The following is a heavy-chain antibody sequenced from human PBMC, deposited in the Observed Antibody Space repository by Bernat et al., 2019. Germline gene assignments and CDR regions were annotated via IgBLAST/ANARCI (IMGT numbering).Heavy chain of an antibody. CDR1: GFTFSNYA. V-gene: IGHV3-30*01. Sequence: QVQLVESGGGVVQPGRSLRLSCAASGFTFSNYAMHWVRQAPGKGLEWVALISYDGSNKWYADSVKGRFTISRDNSKNTLYLQMNSLRAEDTALYYCVRDEEIAARPSGLDSLGQGILVTVGS. CDR3: VRDEEIAARPSGLDS. CDR2: ISYDGSNK. D-gene: IGHD6-6*01. J-gene: IGHJ4*02.